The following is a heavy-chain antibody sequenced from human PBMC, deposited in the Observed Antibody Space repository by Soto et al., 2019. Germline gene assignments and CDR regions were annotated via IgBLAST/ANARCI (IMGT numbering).Heavy chain of an antibody. CDR2: ISSSSSTI. D-gene: IGHD2-2*01. Sequence: GGSLRLSCAASVFTFSSYSMNWVRQAPGKGLEWVSYISSSSSTIYYADSVKGRFTISRDNAKNSLYLQMNSLRDEDTAVYYCARDVPAAMNYYYGMDVWGQGTTVTVSS. CDR1: VFTFSSYS. CDR3: ARDVPAAMNYYYGMDV. J-gene: IGHJ6*02. V-gene: IGHV3-48*02.